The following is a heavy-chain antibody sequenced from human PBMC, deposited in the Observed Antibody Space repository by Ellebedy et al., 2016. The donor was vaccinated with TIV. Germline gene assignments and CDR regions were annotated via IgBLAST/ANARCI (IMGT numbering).Heavy chain of an antibody. CDR3: ATAGGVAVRGWFDP. J-gene: IGHJ5*02. D-gene: IGHD2-8*01. V-gene: IGHV3-23*01. CDR2: ISGSGGST. Sequence: PGGSLRLSCAASGFTFNSYDINWVRQAPGKGLEWVSAISGSGGSTYYADSVKGRFTVSRDNSKNTLFLQMNSLRAEDTAVYYCATAGGVAVRGWFDPWGQGTLVTVSS. CDR1: GFTFNSYD.